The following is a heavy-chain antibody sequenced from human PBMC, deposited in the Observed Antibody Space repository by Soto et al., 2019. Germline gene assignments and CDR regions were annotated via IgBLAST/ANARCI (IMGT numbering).Heavy chain of an antibody. Sequence: SETLSLTCTVSGGSLSSSKQYWGFIRQPPGKGLEWIGTVYYSGTTYYNPSLKSRVTISVDASKNQFSLELRYVTAADTALYYCARHHTESLYYFYMDVWGKGTTVTVSS. CDR2: VYYSGTT. CDR3: ARHHTESLYYFYMDV. CDR1: GGSLSSSKQY. D-gene: IGHD5-18*01. J-gene: IGHJ6*03. V-gene: IGHV4-39*01.